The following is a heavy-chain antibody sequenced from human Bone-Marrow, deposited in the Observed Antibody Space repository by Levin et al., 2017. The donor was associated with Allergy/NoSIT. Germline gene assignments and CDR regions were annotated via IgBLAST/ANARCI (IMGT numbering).Heavy chain of an antibody. CDR1: GGSINNVDYF. J-gene: IGHJ4*02. CDR2: IFYTGST. D-gene: IGHD1-1*01. V-gene: IGHV4-30-4*01. CDR3: ARVWNEQVLSIDY. Sequence: SCAVSGGSINNVDYFWSWIRQPPGKGLEWIAYIFYTGSTYYNPSLKSRITVSLDTSKNQFSLTLSPVAAAHTAVHYCARVWNEQVLSIDYWGQGILVTVSS.